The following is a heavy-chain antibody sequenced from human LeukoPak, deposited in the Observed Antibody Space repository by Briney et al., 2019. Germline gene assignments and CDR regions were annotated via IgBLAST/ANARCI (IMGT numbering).Heavy chain of an antibody. CDR2: IYPGDSDT. Sequence: GESLKISCKGSGYSFTSYWIGWVRQMPGKGLEWMRIIYPGDSDTRYSPSFQGQVTISADKSISTAYLQWSSLKASDTAMYYCARNAGFGEFQHDFDIWGQGTMVTVSS. CDR3: ARNAGFGEFQHDFDI. J-gene: IGHJ3*02. D-gene: IGHD3-10*01. CDR1: GYSFTSYW. V-gene: IGHV5-51*01.